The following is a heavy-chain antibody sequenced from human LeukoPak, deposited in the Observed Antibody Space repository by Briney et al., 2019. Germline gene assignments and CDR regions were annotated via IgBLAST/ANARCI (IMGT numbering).Heavy chain of an antibody. V-gene: IGHV1-18*01. CDR2: ISAYNGNT. CDR1: GYTFTSYG. Sequence: ASVKVSCKASGYTFTSYGISWVRQAPGQGLEWMGWISAYNGNTNYAQKFQGRVTITTDESTSTAYMELSSLRSEDTAVYYCASGVVRGPIDYWGQGTLVTVSS. D-gene: IGHD4-23*01. CDR3: ASGVVRGPIDY. J-gene: IGHJ4*02.